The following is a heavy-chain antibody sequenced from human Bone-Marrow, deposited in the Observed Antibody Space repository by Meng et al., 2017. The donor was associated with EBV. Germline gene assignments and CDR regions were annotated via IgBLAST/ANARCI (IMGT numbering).Heavy chain of an antibody. J-gene: IGHJ4*02. CDR2: INSDGSST. D-gene: IGHD3-22*01. CDR3: AKGYDSSGYYYY. V-gene: IGHV3-74*01. CDR1: GFTFSSYW. Sequence: LVGAGGVLVQPGVSLGPSCAASGFTFSSYWMHWVRHAPGKGLAWVSRINSDGSSTSYADSVKGRFTISRDNAKNTLYLQMNSLRAEDTAVYYCAKGYDSSGYYYYWGQGTLVTVSS.